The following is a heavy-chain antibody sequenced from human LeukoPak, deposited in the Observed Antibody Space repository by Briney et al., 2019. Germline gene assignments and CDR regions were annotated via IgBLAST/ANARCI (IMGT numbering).Heavy chain of an antibody. D-gene: IGHD6-13*01. CDR3: AKDGSSWFSGYMDV. CDR2: ISWDGGST. CDR1: GFTFDDYT. V-gene: IGHV3-43*01. Sequence: GGSLRLSCAASGFTFDDYTTHWVRQAPGKGLEWVSLISWDGGSTYYADSVKGRFTISRDNSKNSLYLQMNSLRTEDTALYYCAKDGSSWFSGYMDVWGKGTTVTVSS. J-gene: IGHJ6*03.